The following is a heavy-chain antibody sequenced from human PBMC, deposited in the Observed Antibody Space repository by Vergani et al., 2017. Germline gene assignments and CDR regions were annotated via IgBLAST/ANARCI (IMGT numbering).Heavy chain of an antibody. D-gene: IGHD2-2*01. CDR2: INPNSGGT. CDR1: GYTFTDYF. CDR3: ARVGTSSNRYYFDY. V-gene: IGHV1-2*02. J-gene: IGHJ4*02. Sequence: VQSGDEVKKPGASVKVSCKASGYTFTDYFMHWVRQAPGQGLEWMGWINPNSGGTNYAQKFQGRVTMTRDTSISTAYMELSNLRSDDTAVYYCARVGTSSNRYYFDYWGQGTLVTVSS.